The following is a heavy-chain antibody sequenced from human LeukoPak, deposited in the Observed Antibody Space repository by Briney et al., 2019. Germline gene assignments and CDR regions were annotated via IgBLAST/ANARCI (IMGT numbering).Heavy chain of an antibody. J-gene: IGHJ4*02. CDR3: ARVLHKRNYDSSDYYGY. V-gene: IGHV1-2*02. D-gene: IGHD3-22*01. CDR1: GYTFSGYY. Sequence: ASVKVSCKASGYTFSGYYMHWVRQAPGQGLEWVGWINPNSGGTNYAQKFQGRVTITADKSTSTACMELSSLRSEDTAVYYCARVLHKRNYDSSDYYGYWGQGTLVTVSS. CDR2: INPNSGGT.